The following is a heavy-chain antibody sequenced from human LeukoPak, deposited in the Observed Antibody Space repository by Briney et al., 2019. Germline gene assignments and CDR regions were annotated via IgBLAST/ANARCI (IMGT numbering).Heavy chain of an antibody. CDR3: VKDPSKSSSWYYFDY. V-gene: IGHV3-64D*09. CDR2: ISSNGGST. J-gene: IGHJ4*02. D-gene: IGHD6-13*01. Sequence: PGGSLRLSCSPSGFTFRSYAMHWVRQAPGKGLEYVSAISSNGGSTYYADSVKGRFTISRDNSKNTLYLQMSSLRAEDTAVYYYVKDPSKSSSWYYFDYWGQGTLVTVSS. CDR1: GFTFRSYA.